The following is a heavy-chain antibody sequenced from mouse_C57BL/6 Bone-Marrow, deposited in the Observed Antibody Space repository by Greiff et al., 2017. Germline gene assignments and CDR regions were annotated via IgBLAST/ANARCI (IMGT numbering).Heavy chain of an antibody. Sequence: VQLQQSGAELARPGASVKMSCKASGYTFTSYTMPWVNQRPGQGLEWIGYINPGSGYTKYNQKFKDKATLTADKSSSPAYMQLSSLTSEDSAIYYCARRRWLVGVSAMDYWGQGTSVTVSS. CDR1: GYTFTSYT. V-gene: IGHV1-4*01. CDR3: ARRRWLVGVSAMDY. CDR2: INPGSGYT. D-gene: IGHD2-3*01. J-gene: IGHJ4*01.